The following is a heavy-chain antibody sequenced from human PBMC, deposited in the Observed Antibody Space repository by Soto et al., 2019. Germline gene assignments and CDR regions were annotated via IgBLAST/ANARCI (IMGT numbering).Heavy chain of an antibody. J-gene: IGHJ4*02. D-gene: IGHD3-10*01. CDR2: IKQDGSEK. CDR3: ARVVHYYGSGSYYGPYFDY. V-gene: IGHV3-7*03. Sequence: TGGSLRLSCAASGFTFSSYWMSWVRQAPGKGLEWVANIKQDGSEKYYVDSVKGRFTISRDNAKNSLFLQMNSLRAEDTAVYYCARVVHYYGSGSYYGPYFDYWGQGTLVTVSS. CDR1: GFTFSSYW.